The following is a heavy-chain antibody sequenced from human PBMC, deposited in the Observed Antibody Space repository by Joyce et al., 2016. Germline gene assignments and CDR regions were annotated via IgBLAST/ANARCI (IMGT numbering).Heavy chain of an antibody. J-gene: IGHJ3*02. CDR3: STNTVLGDAFDI. D-gene: IGHD4-17*01. Sequence: VLLVESGGGLVKPGGSLRLSCAASGFTVSNTCMTWVRQAPGKGLEWVGRIKSKTDGGTTDYAAPVKGRFTISRDDSKKTLYLQMHGLKTEDTAVYYCSTNTVLGDAFDIWGQGTMVSVSS. CDR2: IKSKTDGGTT. CDR1: GFTVSNTC. V-gene: IGHV3-15*01.